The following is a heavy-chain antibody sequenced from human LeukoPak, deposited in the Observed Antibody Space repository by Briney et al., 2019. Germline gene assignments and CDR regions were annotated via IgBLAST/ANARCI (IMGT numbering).Heavy chain of an antibody. Sequence: SVTLSCKASGGTFSSYAISWVRQAPGQGLEWMGGIIPIFGTANYAQKFQGRVTITADESTSTAYMELRSLRSDDTAVYYCARDGRHRYYYDSSGFYGSWFDPWGQGTLVTVSS. CDR2: IIPIFGTA. CDR3: ARDGRHRYYYDSSGFYGSWFDP. J-gene: IGHJ5*02. D-gene: IGHD3-22*01. V-gene: IGHV1-69*01. CDR1: GGTFSSYA.